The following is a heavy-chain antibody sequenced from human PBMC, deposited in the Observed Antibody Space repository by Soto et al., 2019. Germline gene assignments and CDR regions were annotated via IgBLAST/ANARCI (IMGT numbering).Heavy chain of an antibody. Sequence: QLQLQESGSGLVKPSQTLSLTCAVSGGSISSGGYSCNWIRQPPGKGLEWIRYIYHSGSTYYNPSLKSRVPISVHRSKNQFSLKLSSVTAADTAVYYCARGMTTVTTFDYWGQGTLVTVSS. J-gene: IGHJ4*02. CDR3: ARGMTTVTTFDY. D-gene: IGHD4-17*01. CDR1: GGSISSGGYS. CDR2: IYHSGST. V-gene: IGHV4-30-2*01.